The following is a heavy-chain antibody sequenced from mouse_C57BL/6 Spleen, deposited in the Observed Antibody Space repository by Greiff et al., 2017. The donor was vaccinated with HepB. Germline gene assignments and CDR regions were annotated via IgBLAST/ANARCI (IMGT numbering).Heavy chain of an antibody. J-gene: IGHJ1*03. CDR2: ISYDGSN. CDR1: GYSITSGYY. D-gene: IGHD1-1*01. CDR3: ARGYYYGSSYAYWYFDV. V-gene: IGHV3-6*01. Sequence: EVQLQQSGPGLVKPSQSLSLTCSVTGYSITSGYYWNWIRQFPGNKLEWMGYISYDGSNNYNPSLKNRISITRDTSKNQFFLKLNSVTTEDTATYYCARGYYYGSSYAYWYFDVWGTGTTVTVSS.